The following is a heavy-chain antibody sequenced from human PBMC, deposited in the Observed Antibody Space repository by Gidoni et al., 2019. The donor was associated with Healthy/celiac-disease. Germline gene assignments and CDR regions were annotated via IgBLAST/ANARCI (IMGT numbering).Heavy chain of an antibody. V-gene: IGHV3-23*01. Sequence: EVQLLESGGGLVQPGGSLRLSCAASGFTFSSYAMSWVRQAPGKGLEWVSAISGSGGSTYYADSVKGRFTISIDNSKNTLYLQMNSLRAEDTAVYYCAKSRERGYSYGHYWGQGTLVTVSS. D-gene: IGHD5-18*01. CDR1: GFTFSSYA. CDR2: ISGSGGST. CDR3: AKSRERGYSYGHY. J-gene: IGHJ4*02.